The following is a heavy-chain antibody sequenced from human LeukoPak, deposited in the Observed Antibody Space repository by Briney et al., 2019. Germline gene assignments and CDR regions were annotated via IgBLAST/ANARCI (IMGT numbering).Heavy chain of an antibody. CDR1: GYTFATHG. CDR2: ISAYNGNT. Sequence: GASVKVSCKASGYTFATHGISWVRQAPGQGLEWMGWISAYNGNTNYAQKLQGRVTMTTDTSTSTAYMELRSLRSDDTAVYYCARIYCSGGSCYDEYFQHWGQGTLVTVSS. J-gene: IGHJ1*01. V-gene: IGHV1-18*01. CDR3: ARIYCSGGSCYDEYFQH. D-gene: IGHD2-15*01.